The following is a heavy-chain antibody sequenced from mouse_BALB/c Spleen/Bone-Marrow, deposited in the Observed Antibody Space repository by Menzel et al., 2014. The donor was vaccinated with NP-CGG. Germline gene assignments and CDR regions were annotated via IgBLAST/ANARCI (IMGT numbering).Heavy chain of an antibody. Sequence: VQLKESGPELVKPGASMKISCKASGYSFTGYTMNWVKQSHGMNLEWIGLINPYNGGTNYNQKFKDKATLTVDRSSSTAYMELLSLTSEDSAVYYCARLLLYYYAMDYWGQGTSVTVSS. CDR1: GYSFTGYT. CDR2: INPYNGGT. J-gene: IGHJ4*01. D-gene: IGHD1-1*01. CDR3: ARLLLYYYAMDY. V-gene: IGHV1-25*01.